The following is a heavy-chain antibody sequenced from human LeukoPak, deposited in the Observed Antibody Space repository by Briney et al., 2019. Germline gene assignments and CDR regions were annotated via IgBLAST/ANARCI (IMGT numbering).Heavy chain of an antibody. CDR1: GGSISSSSYY. D-gene: IGHD3-3*01. CDR3: ARLYVLRFLEWSPTSRTVGDAFDI. Sequence: SETLSLTCTVSGGSISSSSYYWGGIRQPPGGGLEWIGSIFYRGNTYYNPSLKSRVTISVDTSKNQFSVKLSSVTAADTAVYYCARLYVLRFLEWSPTSRTVGDAFDIWGQGTMVAVSS. CDR2: IFYRGNT. J-gene: IGHJ3*02. V-gene: IGHV4-39*01.